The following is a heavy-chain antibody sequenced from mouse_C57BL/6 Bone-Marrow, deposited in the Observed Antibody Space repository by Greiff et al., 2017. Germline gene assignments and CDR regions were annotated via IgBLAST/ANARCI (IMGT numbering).Heavy chain of an antibody. V-gene: IGHV10-1*01. D-gene: IGHD1-1*01. CDR3: VRGDYGLDY. J-gene: IGHJ2*01. CDR1: GFSFNTYA. Sequence: EVQGVESGGGLVQPKGSLKLSCAASGFSFNTYAMNWVRQAPGKGLEWVARKRSKSNNYATYYADSVKDRFTISRDDSESMLYLQMNNLKTEDTAMYYCVRGDYGLDYWGQGTTLTVSS. CDR2: KRSKSNNYAT.